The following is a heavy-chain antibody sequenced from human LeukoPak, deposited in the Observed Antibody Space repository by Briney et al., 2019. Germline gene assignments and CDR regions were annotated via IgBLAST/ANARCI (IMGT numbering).Heavy chain of an antibody. CDR1: GLKFGRYS. D-gene: IGHD3-10*01. V-gene: IGHV3-21*06. CDR2: IPSSISYV. J-gene: IGHJ4*02. CDR3: ARAAGELLRFDYFDD. Sequence: GDSLRLSCAASGLKFGRYSMHWVRQAPGKGLAWVSSIPSSISYVYHADSVTCRFTISRDNIKNSLYLQMHSLRAEDPAVYYCARAAGELLRFDYFDDWGQGTLVTVSS.